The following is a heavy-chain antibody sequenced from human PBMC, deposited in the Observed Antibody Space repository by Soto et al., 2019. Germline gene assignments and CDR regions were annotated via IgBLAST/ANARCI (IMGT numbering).Heavy chain of an antibody. Sequence: SETLSLTCTVSGGSISSGGYYWSWIRQHPGKGLEWIGYIYYSGSTYYNPSLKSRVTISVDTSKNQFSLKLSSVTAADTAVYYCARGLRGYSYGRLDYWGQGTLVTVS. J-gene: IGHJ4*02. V-gene: IGHV4-31*03. D-gene: IGHD5-18*01. CDR2: IYYSGST. CDR3: ARGLRGYSYGRLDY. CDR1: GGSISSGGYY.